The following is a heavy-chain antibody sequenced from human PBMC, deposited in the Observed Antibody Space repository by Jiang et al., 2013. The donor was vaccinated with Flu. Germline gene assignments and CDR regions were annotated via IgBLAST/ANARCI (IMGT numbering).Heavy chain of an antibody. CDR2: GTA. D-gene: IGHD3-22*01. V-gene: IGHV1-69*06. CDR3: ARGGVVTMIVVIDAFDI. Sequence: GTANYAQKFQGRVTITADKSTSTAYMELSSLRSEDTAVYYCARGGVVTMIVVIDAFDIWGQGTMVTVSS. J-gene: IGHJ3*02.